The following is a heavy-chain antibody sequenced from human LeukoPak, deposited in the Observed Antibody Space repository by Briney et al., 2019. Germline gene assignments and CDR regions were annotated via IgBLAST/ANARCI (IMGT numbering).Heavy chain of an antibody. Sequence: PGGSLRLSCAASGFTFSSYWMSWVRQAPGKGLEWVANINQHGTDKYYVDSVRGRFTISRDNAENSLYLQMNSLRAEDTAVYYCAANGGPFDFWGQGTLVTVSS. D-gene: IGHD4-23*01. V-gene: IGHV3-7*05. CDR2: INQHGTDK. CDR1: GFTFSSYW. CDR3: AANGGPFDF. J-gene: IGHJ4*02.